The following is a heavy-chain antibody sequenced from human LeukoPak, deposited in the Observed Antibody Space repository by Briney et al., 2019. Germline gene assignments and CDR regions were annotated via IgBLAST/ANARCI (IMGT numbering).Heavy chain of an antibody. CDR1: GGSISPYF. V-gene: IGHV4-59*01. CDR2: ISYTGST. J-gene: IGHJ5*02. CDR3: ARDDYRGVTNFDP. Sequence: SETLSLTCTVSGGSISPYFWSWMRQTPGKGLEWIGYISYTGSTNYNPALKSRVTTSVDTSKNQFSLQLTSVTAADTAVYYCARDDYRGVTNFDPWGQGTLVTVSS. D-gene: IGHD3-10*01.